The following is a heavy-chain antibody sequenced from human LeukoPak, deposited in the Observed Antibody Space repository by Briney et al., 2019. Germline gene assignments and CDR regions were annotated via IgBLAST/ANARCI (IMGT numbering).Heavy chain of an antibody. CDR2: IYYSGIT. D-gene: IGHD3-10*01. Sequence: PSETLSLTCTVSGDSLSGSSYFWGWIRQTPGKGLEWIGNIYYSGITKYSPPLQSRVTVSVDTSKNQFSLKLNSMTAADTAVYYCARSRDQDWFDPWGQGTLVTVSS. J-gene: IGHJ5*02. CDR1: GDSLSGSSYF. V-gene: IGHV4-39*07. CDR3: ARSRDQDWFDP.